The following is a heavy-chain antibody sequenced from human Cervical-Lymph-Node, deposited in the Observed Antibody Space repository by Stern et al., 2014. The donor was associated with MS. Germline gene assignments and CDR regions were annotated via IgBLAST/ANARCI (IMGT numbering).Heavy chain of an antibody. V-gene: IGHV3-74*02. Sequence: EVQLLESGGGLVQPGGSLRLSCAASGFTFSSYWMHWVRQAPGKGPVWVSRVSPDGSRTHYADSVKGRFIISRDHAKNALDLQMNSLRAEDPVLYYCARDSLEGKTKFDPWGQGPLVVVPS. CDR1: GFTFSSYW. CDR2: VSPDGSRT. J-gene: IGHJ5*02. CDR3: ARDSLEGKTKFDP. D-gene: IGHD3-3*01.